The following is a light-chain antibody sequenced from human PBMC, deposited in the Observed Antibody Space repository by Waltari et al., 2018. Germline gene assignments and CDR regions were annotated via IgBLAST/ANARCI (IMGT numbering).Light chain of an antibody. J-gene: IGLJ3*02. CDR2: VNSDGSH. CDR1: SGHSSNT. CDR3: QTGGHGTWV. V-gene: IGLV4-69*01. Sequence: QLVLTQSTSASASLGASVKLTCTLSSGHSSNTIPLLQQQPEKGPRYLMKVNSDGSHRQGDDIPDRFSGSSSGAERYLTISSVQSEDEADYYCQTGGHGTWVFGGGTTLTVL.